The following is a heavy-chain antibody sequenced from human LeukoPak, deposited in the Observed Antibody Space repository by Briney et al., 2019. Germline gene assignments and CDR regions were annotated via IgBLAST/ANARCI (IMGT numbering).Heavy chain of an antibody. J-gene: IGHJ6*03. D-gene: IGHD3-10*01. CDR2: IHYSGSP. V-gene: IGHV4-59*11. CDR1: GGSISGLY. Sequence: RPSETLSLTCTVSGGSISGLYWSWIRQPPGKKLEWLGYIHYSGSPNYNPSLKGRVTMSVDTSKNQFSLRLSSVTAADTAVYFCARDKFGEDYMDVWGKGTTVTVSS. CDR3: ARDKFGEDYMDV.